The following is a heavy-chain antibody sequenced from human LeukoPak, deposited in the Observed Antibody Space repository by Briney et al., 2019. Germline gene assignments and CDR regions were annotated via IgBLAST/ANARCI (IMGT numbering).Heavy chain of an antibody. Sequence: SETLSLTCTVSGGSISSSSYYWGWIRQPPGKGLEWIGEINHSGSTNYNPSLKSRVTISVDTSKNQFSLKLSSVTAADMAVYYCARPGLVAADAFDIWGQGTMVTVSS. CDR3: ARPGLVAADAFDI. D-gene: IGHD2-15*01. CDR2: INHSGST. V-gene: IGHV4-39*07. CDR1: GGSISSSSYY. J-gene: IGHJ3*02.